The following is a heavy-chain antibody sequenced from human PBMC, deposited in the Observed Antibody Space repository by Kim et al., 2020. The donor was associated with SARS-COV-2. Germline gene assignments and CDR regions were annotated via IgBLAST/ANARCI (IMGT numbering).Heavy chain of an antibody. V-gene: IGHV3-11*06. D-gene: IGHD3-22*01. J-gene: IGHJ5*01. Sequence: YSDSVKGRFTISRDNAKNSLYLHMNSLRPEDTAVYFCARDSGDSSSSEDSWGQGTLVTVSS. CDR3: ARDSGDSSSSEDS.